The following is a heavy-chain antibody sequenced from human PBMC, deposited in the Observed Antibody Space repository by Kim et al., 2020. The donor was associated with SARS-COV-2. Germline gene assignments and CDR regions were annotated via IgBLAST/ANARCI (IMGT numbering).Heavy chain of an antibody. CDR1: GFTFSSYG. CDR3: AKDQEYYGLWCGYSTLYYYDMDD. CDR2: ISYDGSNK. Sequence: GGSLRLSCAASGFTFSSYGMHWVRQAPGKGLEWVAVISYDGSNKYYADSVKGRFTISRDNSKNTLYLQMNSLRAEDTAVYYCAKDQEYYGLWCGYSTLYYYDMDDWGQGTPVTVSS. V-gene: IGHV3-30*18. D-gene: IGHD3-3*01. J-gene: IGHJ6*02.